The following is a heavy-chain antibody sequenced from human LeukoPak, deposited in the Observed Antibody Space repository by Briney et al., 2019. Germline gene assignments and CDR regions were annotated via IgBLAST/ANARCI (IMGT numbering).Heavy chain of an antibody. CDR3: ARAAGEVTMIVVVITTFDY. J-gene: IGHJ4*02. CDR2: IYHSGST. Sequence: SETLSLTCAVSGGSISSGGHSWSWIRQPPGKGLEWIGYIYHSGSTYYNPSLKSRVTISVDRSKNQFSLKLSSVTAADTAVYYCARAAGEVTMIVVVITTFDYWGQGTLVTVSS. V-gene: IGHV4-30-2*01. CDR1: GGSISSGGHS. D-gene: IGHD3-22*01.